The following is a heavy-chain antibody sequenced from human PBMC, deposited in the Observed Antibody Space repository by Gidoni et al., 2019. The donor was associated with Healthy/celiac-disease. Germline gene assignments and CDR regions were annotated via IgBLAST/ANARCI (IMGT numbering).Heavy chain of an antibody. CDR2: IIPIFGTA. CDR3: ARDRQGIVGATEWFDP. V-gene: IGHV1-69*01. CDR1: GGTFSRYA. D-gene: IGHD1-26*01. Sequence: QVQLVQSGAEVKKPGSSVKVSCKASGGTFSRYAISWVRQAPGQGLEWMGGIIPIFGTANYAQKFQGRVTITADESTSTAYMELSSLRSEDTAVYYCARDRQGIVGATEWFDPWGQGTLVTVSS. J-gene: IGHJ5*02.